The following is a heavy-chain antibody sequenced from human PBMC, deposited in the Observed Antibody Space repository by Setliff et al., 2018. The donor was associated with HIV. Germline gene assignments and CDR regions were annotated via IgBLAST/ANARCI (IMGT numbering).Heavy chain of an antibody. CDR2: INPTGGST. CDR3: AREEGDTSMVTWGGGGYSGMDV. D-gene: IGHD5-18*01. CDR1: GYTFISYY. Sequence: GASVKVSCKASGYTFISYYMHWVRQAPGQGLEWMGIINPTGGSTTYAQKFQGRVTMTRDTSTSTVYMDLSSLRSEDTALYYCAREEGDTSMVTWGGGGYSGMDVWGQGTTVTVSS. V-gene: IGHV1-46*01. J-gene: IGHJ6*02.